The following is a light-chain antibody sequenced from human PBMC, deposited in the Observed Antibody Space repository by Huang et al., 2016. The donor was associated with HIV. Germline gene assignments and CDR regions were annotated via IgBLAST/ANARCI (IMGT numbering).Light chain of an antibody. CDR1: QSISSY. V-gene: IGKV1-39*01. CDR2: AAS. CDR3: QQSYSNTFT. J-gene: IGKJ3*01. Sequence: DIQMTQSPSSLSASVGDRVIITCRASQSISSYLNWYQQQPGKAPNLLIYAASSLQSGVPSRFSGSGSGTDFTPTIRSLQPEDFATYYCQQSYSNTFTFGAGTKVDVK.